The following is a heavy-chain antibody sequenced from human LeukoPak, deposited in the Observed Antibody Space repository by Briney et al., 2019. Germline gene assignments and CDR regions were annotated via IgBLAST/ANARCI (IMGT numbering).Heavy chain of an antibody. J-gene: IGHJ5*02. D-gene: IGHD1-26*01. CDR2: VSSSSSTI. Sequence: PGGSLRLSCAASGFTFSSYGMTWVRQAPGKGLEWVSYVSSSSSTIYYADYVKGRFTITRDSAKTSLYLQLNSLRAEDTAVYYCARSLVVGATYPYHWGQGTLVTVSS. CDR3: ARSLVVGATYPYH. CDR1: GFTFSSYG. V-gene: IGHV3-48*01.